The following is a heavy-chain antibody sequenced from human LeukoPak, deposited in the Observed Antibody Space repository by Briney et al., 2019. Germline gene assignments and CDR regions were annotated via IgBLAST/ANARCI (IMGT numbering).Heavy chain of an antibody. D-gene: IGHD2-2*01. CDR3: ARADIVVVPAAMLPDY. CDR2: ISSSSSYI. V-gene: IGHV3-21*01. J-gene: IGHJ4*02. Sequence: GGSLRLSCAASGSTFSSYSMNWVRQAPGKGLEWVSSISSSSSYIYYADSVKGRFTISRDNAKNSLYLQMNSLRAEDTAVYYCARADIVVVPAAMLPDYWGQGTLVTVSS. CDR1: GSTFSSYS.